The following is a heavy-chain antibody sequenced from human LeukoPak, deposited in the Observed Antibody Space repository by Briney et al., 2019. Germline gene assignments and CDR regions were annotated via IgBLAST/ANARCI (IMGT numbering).Heavy chain of an antibody. J-gene: IGHJ3*02. CDR1: GYTFTSYG. CDR2: ISAYNGNT. D-gene: IGHD1-14*01. CDR3: ARLLGTRDVFDI. V-gene: IGHV1-18*01. Sequence: GASVKVSYKASGYTFTSYGISWVRQAPGQGLEWMGWISAYNGNTNYAQKLQGRVTMTTDTSTSTAYMELRSLRTDDTAAYYCARLLGTRDVFDIWCQGTMVIVSS.